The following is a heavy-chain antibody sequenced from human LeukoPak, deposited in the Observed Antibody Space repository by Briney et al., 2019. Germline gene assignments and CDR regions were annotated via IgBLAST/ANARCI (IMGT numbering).Heavy chain of an antibody. Sequence: PGGSLRLSCAASGFTFSSYAMSWVRQAPGKGLEWVSSISSSSSYIYYADSVKGRFTISRDNAKNSLYLQMNSLRAEDTAVYYCARVEQLIAPVDYWGQGTLVTVSS. V-gene: IGHV3-21*01. D-gene: IGHD5-18*01. CDR2: ISSSSSYI. J-gene: IGHJ4*02. CDR3: ARVEQLIAPVDY. CDR1: GFTFSSYA.